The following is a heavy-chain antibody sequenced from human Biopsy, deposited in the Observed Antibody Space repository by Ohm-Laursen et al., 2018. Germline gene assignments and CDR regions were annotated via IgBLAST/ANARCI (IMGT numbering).Heavy chain of an antibody. V-gene: IGHV4-34*01. CDR3: ARGSGYFKLDV. Sequence: SDTLSLTCAVNGESSSGYFWNWIRQPPGKGLEWIGEINQSGSTKYNPSLKRRATLSADSSNSQFSLRLTSVTAADTAIYYCARGSGYFKLDVWGQGTTATASS. CDR1: GESSSGYF. D-gene: IGHD5-12*01. J-gene: IGHJ6*02. CDR2: INQSGST.